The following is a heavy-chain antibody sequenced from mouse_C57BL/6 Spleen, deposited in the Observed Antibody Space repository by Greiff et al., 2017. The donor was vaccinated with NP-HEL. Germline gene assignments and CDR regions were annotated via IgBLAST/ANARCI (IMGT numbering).Heavy chain of an antibody. Sequence: EVKLQESGPGLVKPSQSLSLTCSVTGYSITSGYYWNWIRQFPGNKLEWMGYISYDGSNNYNPSLKNRISITRDTSKNQFFLKLNSVTTEDTATYYCATLYYYGSSGYFDYWGQGTTLTVSS. D-gene: IGHD1-1*01. V-gene: IGHV3-6*01. J-gene: IGHJ2*01. CDR1: GYSITSGYY. CDR2: ISYDGSN. CDR3: ATLYYYGSSGYFDY.